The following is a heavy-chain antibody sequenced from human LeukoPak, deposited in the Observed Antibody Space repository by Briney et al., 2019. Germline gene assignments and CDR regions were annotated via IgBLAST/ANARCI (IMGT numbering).Heavy chain of an antibody. CDR2: MNPNTGAT. J-gene: IGHJ4*02. V-gene: IGHV1-2*02. Sequence: ASVKVSCKPSGYTFTGYYLHWVRQAPGQALEWMGWMNPNTGATMYAQKFQDRVSMSRDTSSSTAYMDLTSLRSDDTAVYFCARDRVGSGWPRPYYFEFWGQGHLDSVSS. CDR1: GYTFTGYY. D-gene: IGHD6-19*01. CDR3: ARDRVGSGWPRPYYFEF.